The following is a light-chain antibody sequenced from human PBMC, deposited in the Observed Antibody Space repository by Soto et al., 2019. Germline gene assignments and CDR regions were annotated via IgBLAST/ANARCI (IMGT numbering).Light chain of an antibody. Sequence: AIQFTQSPSSLSASVGDSVAIACRAIQGIRNDLGWYQQKPGKAPKLLIYAASSLQSGVPSRFSGSGSGTDFTLTISSPQPDDFATYYCQHYNSYSEAFGQGTKVDIK. CDR1: QGIRND. CDR3: QHYNSYSEA. V-gene: IGKV1-6*01. J-gene: IGKJ1*01. CDR2: AAS.